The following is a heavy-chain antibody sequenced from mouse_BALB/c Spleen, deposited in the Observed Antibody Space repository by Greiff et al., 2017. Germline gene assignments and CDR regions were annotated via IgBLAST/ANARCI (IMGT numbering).Heavy chain of an antibody. J-gene: IGHJ3*01. D-gene: IGHD2-4*01. CDR1: GFTFSSFG. CDR2: ISSGSSTI. Sequence: EVKLVESGGGLVQPGGSRKLSCAASGFTFSSFGMHWVRQAPEKGLEWVAYISSGSSTIYYADTVKGRFTISRDNPKNTLFLQMTSLRSEDTAMYYCARSNYDYDGGFAYWGQGTLVTVSA. CDR3: ARSNYDYDGGFAY. V-gene: IGHV5-17*02.